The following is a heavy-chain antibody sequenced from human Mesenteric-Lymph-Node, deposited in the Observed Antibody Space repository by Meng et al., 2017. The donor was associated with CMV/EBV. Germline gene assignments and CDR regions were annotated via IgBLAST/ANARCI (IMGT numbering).Heavy chain of an antibody. V-gene: IGHV3-74*01. J-gene: IGHJ4*02. D-gene: IGHD6-6*01. CDR2: IKSDGSSA. CDR1: GFSFSDYW. Sequence: SCAASGFSFSDYWMHWVRQAPGKGLVWASRIKSDGSSANYADSVKGRFTISRDNAKNTLYLQMNSLRAEDTAVYYCARSGYSSSSGWLVFYWGQGTLVTVSS. CDR3: ARSGYSSSSGWLVFY.